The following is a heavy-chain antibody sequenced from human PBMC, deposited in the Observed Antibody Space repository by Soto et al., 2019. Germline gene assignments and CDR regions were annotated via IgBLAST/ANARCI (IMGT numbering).Heavy chain of an antibody. V-gene: IGHV3-23*01. CDR2: ISGSGYTT. J-gene: IGHJ4*02. CDR3: AKQSVQRFFNY. Sequence: VGSLRLSCAASGFTFSRSDMTWVRQAPGKGLEWVAGISGSGYTTNYADSVEGRFTISRDNSKNTLYLQMNSLRSEDTAAYFCAKQSVQRFFNYWGQGTPVTVSS. CDR1: GFTFSRSD.